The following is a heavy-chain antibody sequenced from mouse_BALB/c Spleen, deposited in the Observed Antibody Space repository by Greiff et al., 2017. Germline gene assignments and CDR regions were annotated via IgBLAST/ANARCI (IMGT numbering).Heavy chain of an antibody. Sequence: DVHLVESGGGLVKPGGSLKLSCAASGFTFSSYAMSWVRQSPEKRLEWVAEISSGGSYTYYPDTVTGRFTISRDNAKNTLYLEMSSLRSEDTAMYYCAREGYGYIDYWGQGTTLTVSS. V-gene: IGHV5-9-4*01. CDR1: GFTFSSYA. CDR3: AREGYGYIDY. J-gene: IGHJ2*01. CDR2: ISSGGSYT. D-gene: IGHD1-1*02.